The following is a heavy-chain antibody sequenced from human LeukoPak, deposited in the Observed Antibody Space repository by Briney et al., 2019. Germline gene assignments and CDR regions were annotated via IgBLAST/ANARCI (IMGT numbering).Heavy chain of an antibody. CDR1: GFTFSSYA. Sequence: PGGSLRLTCAASGFTFSSYAMSWVRQAPGKGLEWVSGISDGGVSTYYADSAKGRFTLSRDNSKNTLYLQMNSLRAEDTAVYYCAKDLSSSSWGQGTLVTVSS. J-gene: IGHJ4*02. V-gene: IGHV3-23*01. D-gene: IGHD6-6*01. CDR2: ISDGGVST. CDR3: AKDLSSSS.